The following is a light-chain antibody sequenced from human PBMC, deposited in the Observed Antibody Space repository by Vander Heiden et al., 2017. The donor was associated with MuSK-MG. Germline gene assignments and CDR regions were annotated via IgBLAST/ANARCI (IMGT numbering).Light chain of an antibody. V-gene: IGKV3-11*01. J-gene: IGKJ1*01. CDR1: QSVSSY. CDR2: DAS. CDR3: QQHSNWPPWT. Sequence: EIVLTQSPATLSLSPGERATLSCRASQSVSSYLAWYQQKPGQAPRLLIYDASTRATGIPARFSGSGYGKDFTLTISSRQPEDFAVYYCQQHSNWPPWTFGQGTKVEIK.